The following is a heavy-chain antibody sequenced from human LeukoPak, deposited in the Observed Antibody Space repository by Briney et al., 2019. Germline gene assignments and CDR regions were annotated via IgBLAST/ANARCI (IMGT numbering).Heavy chain of an antibody. D-gene: IGHD6-25*01. Sequence: SETLSLTCTVSGGSISSSSYYWGWIRQPPGQGLEWIGSIYYSGSTYYNPSLKSRVTISVDTSKNQFSLKLSSVTAADTAVYYCARDPAENNWFDPWGQGTLVTVSS. CDR1: GGSISSSSYY. CDR3: ARDPAENNWFDP. J-gene: IGHJ5*02. V-gene: IGHV4-39*07. CDR2: IYYSGST.